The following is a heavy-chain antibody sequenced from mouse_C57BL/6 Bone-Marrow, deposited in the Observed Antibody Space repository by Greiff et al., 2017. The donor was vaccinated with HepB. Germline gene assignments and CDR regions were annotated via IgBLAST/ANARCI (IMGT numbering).Heavy chain of an antibody. V-gene: IGHV1-55*01. CDR1: GYTFTSYW. CDR3: ARSDYGKGKYFDV. CDR2: IYPGSGST. J-gene: IGHJ1*03. D-gene: IGHD2-1*01. Sequence: QVQLQQPGAELVKPGASVKMSCKASGYTFTSYWITCVKQRPGQGLEWIGDIYPGSGSTNYNEKFKSKATLTVDTSSSTAYMQLSSLTSEDSAVYYCARSDYGKGKYFDVWGTGTTVTVSS.